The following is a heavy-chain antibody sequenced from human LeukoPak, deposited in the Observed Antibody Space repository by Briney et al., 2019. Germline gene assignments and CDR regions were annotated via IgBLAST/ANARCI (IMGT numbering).Heavy chain of an antibody. CDR2: ISSSSYYI. CDR3: ARDRTGEPDY. J-gene: IGHJ4*02. Sequence: GGSLRLSCAASGFTFSSYSMNWVRQAPGKGLEWVSSISSSSYYIYYADSVKGRFTISRDNAKNSLYLQMNSLRAEDTAVSYCARDRTGEPDYWGQGTLVTVSS. CDR1: GFTFSSYS. D-gene: IGHD7-27*01. V-gene: IGHV3-21*01.